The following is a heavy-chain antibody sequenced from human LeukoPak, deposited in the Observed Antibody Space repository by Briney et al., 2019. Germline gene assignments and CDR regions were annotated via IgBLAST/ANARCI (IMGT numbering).Heavy chain of an antibody. V-gene: IGHV3-30-3*01. J-gene: IGHJ5*02. Sequence: PGGSLRLSCAASGFTFSTYAMHWVRQAPGKGLEWVALISYDGSSKYYADSVKGRFTISRDNSKNTLYLQMNSLRTEDTAVYYCARDHDSSGYYYPIGGWFDPWGQGTLVTVSS. D-gene: IGHD3-22*01. CDR2: ISYDGSSK. CDR3: ARDHDSSGYYYPIGGWFDP. CDR1: GFTFSTYA.